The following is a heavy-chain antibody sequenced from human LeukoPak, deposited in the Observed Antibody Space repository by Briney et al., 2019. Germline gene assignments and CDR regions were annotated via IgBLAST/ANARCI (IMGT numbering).Heavy chain of an antibody. CDR2: IYDSGST. CDR1: VDSIRSSHYY. J-gene: IGHJ5*02. D-gene: IGHD3-10*01. Sequence: SETLSLTCTVSVDSIRSSHYYWGWIRQPPGKGLEWIGSIYDSGSTYYNPSLKSRVTVSVDTSKNQFFLKLNSVTAADTAVYYCASHYGPWGQGTLVTVSS. CDR3: ASHYGP. V-gene: IGHV4-39*01.